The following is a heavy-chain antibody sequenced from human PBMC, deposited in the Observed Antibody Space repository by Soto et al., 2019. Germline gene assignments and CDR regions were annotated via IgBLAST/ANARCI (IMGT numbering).Heavy chain of an antibody. Sequence: PSETLSLTCAVYGGSFSGYLWSWIRQPPGKGLARIGEINHSGSTNYNPSLKSRVTISVDTSKNQFSLKLSSVTAADTAVYYCASGAYYDFWSGDAFDIWGQGTMVTVSS. CDR1: GGSFSGYL. CDR3: ASGAYYDFWSGDAFDI. CDR2: INHSGST. V-gene: IGHV4-34*01. J-gene: IGHJ3*02. D-gene: IGHD3-3*01.